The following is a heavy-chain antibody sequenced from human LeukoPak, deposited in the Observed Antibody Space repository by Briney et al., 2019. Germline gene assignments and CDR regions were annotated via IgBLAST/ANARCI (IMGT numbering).Heavy chain of an antibody. D-gene: IGHD2-15*01. V-gene: IGHV1-69*05. Sequence: GSSVKVSCKASGGTFSSYAFSWVRQAPGQGLQWMGGIIPILGTTNYAQQFQGRVTITTDESTSTAYMELSSLRPEDTAVYYCARSTHTPDYYYYYMDVWGKGTTVTVSS. J-gene: IGHJ6*03. CDR3: ARSTHTPDYYYYYMDV. CDR2: IIPILGTT. CDR1: GGTFSSYA.